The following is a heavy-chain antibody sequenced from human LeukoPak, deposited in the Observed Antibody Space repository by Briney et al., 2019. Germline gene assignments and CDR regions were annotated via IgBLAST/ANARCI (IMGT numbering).Heavy chain of an antibody. CDR2: TAYDGSNE. CDR1: GLTFSRYD. V-gene: IGHV3-30-3*01. CDR3: ARAAAVTGAFRDNWFDP. D-gene: IGHD6-19*01. Sequence: GGSLRLSCVASGLTFSRYDMHWVRQAPAKGLEWVAVTAYDGSNEIYADSVKGRFTISRDNSRNTLHLQMNSLRAEDTAVYYCARAAAVTGAFRDNWFDPCGQGTLVTVSS. J-gene: IGHJ5*02.